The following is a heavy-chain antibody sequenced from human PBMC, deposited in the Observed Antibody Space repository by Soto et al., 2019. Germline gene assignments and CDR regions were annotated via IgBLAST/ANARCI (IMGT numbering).Heavy chain of an antibody. CDR2: IYHSGST. V-gene: IGHV4-30-2*01. Sequence: QLQLQESGSGLVKPSQTLSLTCAVSGGSISSGGYSWSWIRQPPGKGLECIGYIYHSGSTYYSPSLTSRVTTSVARPKNQFSLQLSSVTAADTAVYYGARGPPLGYWGQGTLVTVSS. CDR3: ARGPPLGY. CDR1: GGSISSGGYS. J-gene: IGHJ4*02.